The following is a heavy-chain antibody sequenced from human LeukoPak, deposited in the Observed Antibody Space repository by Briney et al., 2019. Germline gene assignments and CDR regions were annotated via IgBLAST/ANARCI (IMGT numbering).Heavy chain of an antibody. V-gene: IGHV4-59*08. CDR2: IYYSGST. CDR3: ARYLVATIPEGMDV. D-gene: IGHD5-12*01. Sequence: SETLSLTCTVSGGSISSYYWSWIRQPPGKGLEWIGYIYYSGSTNYNPSLKSRVTLSVDTSKNQFSLKLSSVTAADTAVYYCARYLVATIPEGMDVWGQGTTVTVSS. J-gene: IGHJ6*02. CDR1: GGSISSYY.